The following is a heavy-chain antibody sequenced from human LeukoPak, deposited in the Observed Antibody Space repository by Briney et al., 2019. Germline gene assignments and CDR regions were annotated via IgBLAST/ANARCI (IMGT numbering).Heavy chain of an antibody. Sequence: PSETLSLTCTVSGGSISSYYWSWIRQPAGKGLEWIGRIYTSGSTNYNPSLKSRVTMSVDTSKNQFSLKLSSVTAADTAVYYCAREALIRGYSGYPAKELKHNWFDPWGQGTLVTVSS. J-gene: IGHJ5*02. V-gene: IGHV4-4*07. D-gene: IGHD5-12*01. CDR1: GGSISSYY. CDR2: IYTSGST. CDR3: AREALIRGYSGYPAKELKHNWFDP.